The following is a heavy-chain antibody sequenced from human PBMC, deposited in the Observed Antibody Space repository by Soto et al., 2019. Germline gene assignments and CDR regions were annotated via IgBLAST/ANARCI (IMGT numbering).Heavy chain of an antibody. Sequence: GGSLRLSCAASGFTFSSDAMSWARQAPGKGLEWVSTITGSSGSTYYADSVKGRFTISRDNSKNTLYMQMNSLRADDTAVYYCAKVTSGWHDAFDIWGQGTMVTVSS. CDR3: AKVTSGWHDAFDI. D-gene: IGHD6-19*01. CDR2: ITGSSGST. CDR1: GFTFSSDA. J-gene: IGHJ3*02. V-gene: IGHV3-23*01.